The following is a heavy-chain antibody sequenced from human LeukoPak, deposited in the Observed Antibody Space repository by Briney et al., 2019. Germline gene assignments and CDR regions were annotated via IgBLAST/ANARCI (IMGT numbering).Heavy chain of an antibody. J-gene: IGHJ4*02. D-gene: IGHD6-13*01. CDR2: ISYDGSNK. Sequence: PGGSLRLSCAASGFTFSSYAMRWVRQAPGKGLEWVAVISYDGSNKYYADSVKGRFTISRDNSKNTLYLQMNSLRAEDTAVYYCARVDSSNWYESRGYFDYWGQGTLVTVSS. CDR3: ARVDSSNWYESRGYFDY. CDR1: GFTFSSYA. V-gene: IGHV3-30*04.